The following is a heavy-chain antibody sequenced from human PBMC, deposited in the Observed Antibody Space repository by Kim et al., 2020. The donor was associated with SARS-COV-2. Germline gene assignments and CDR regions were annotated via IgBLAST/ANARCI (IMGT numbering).Heavy chain of an antibody. D-gene: IGHD3-3*01. J-gene: IGHJ3*02. CDR3: ATGGRFLEWLLYPDDAFDI. V-gene: IGHV3-9*01. CDR1: GFTFDDYA. Sequence: GGSLRLSCAASGFTFDDYAMHWVRQAPGKGLEWVSGISWNSGSIGYADSVKGRFTISRDNAKNSLYLQMDSLRAEDTALYYCATGGRFLEWLLYPDDAFDIWGQGTMVTVSS. CDR2: ISWNSGSI.